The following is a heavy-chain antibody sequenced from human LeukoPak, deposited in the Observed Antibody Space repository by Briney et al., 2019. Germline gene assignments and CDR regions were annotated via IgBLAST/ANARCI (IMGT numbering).Heavy chain of an antibody. CDR1: GGSISSGGYY. Sequence: PSETLSLTCTVSGGSISSGGYYWGWIRQPPGKGLEWIGSIYYSGSTYYHPSLKSRVTISVDTSKNQFSLKLSSVTAADTAVCYCARDPGDYYDSSGYSWGQGTRVSVSS. CDR3: ARDPGDYYDSSGYS. D-gene: IGHD3-22*01. J-gene: IGHJ4*02. CDR2: IYYSGST. V-gene: IGHV4-39*07.